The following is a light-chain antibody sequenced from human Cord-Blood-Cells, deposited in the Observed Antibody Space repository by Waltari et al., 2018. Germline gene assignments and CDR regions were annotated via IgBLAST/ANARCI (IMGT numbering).Light chain of an antibody. CDR3: CSYAGSYV. CDR2: DVS. Sequence: QSALTQPRSVSGSPGQTVTISCTGPSSDLGGYNYVSWYQQHPGKAPKLIIYDVSKRPSGVLDRFSGSKSGNTASLTISGLQAEDEADYYCCSYAGSYVFGTGTKVTVL. CDR1: SSDLGGYNY. J-gene: IGLJ1*01. V-gene: IGLV2-11*01.